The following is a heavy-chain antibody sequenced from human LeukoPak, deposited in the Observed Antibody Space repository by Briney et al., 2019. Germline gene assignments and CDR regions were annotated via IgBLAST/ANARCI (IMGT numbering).Heavy chain of an antibody. Sequence: VGSLRLSCAASGFTVSSNYMSWVRQAPGKGLEWVSVIYSGGSTYYTDSVKVRFTISRDNSKNTLYLQMNSLRAEDTAVYYCARVTASGGSRHFDYWGQGTLVTVSS. D-gene: IGHD2-15*01. CDR1: GFTVSSNY. V-gene: IGHV3-66*02. CDR3: ARVTASGGSRHFDY. J-gene: IGHJ4*02. CDR2: IYSGGST.